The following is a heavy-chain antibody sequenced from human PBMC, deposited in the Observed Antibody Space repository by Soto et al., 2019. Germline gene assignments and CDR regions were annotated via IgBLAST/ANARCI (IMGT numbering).Heavy chain of an antibody. D-gene: IGHD6-19*01. Sequence: ASVKVSCKASGYTFTSYAMHWVRQAPGQRLERMGWINAGNGNTKYSQKFQGRVTITRDTSASTAYMELSSLRSEDTAVYYCALAGYSSGWYRGDAFDIWGQGTMVTVSS. CDR1: GYTFTSYA. CDR2: INAGNGNT. J-gene: IGHJ3*02. CDR3: ALAGYSSGWYRGDAFDI. V-gene: IGHV1-3*01.